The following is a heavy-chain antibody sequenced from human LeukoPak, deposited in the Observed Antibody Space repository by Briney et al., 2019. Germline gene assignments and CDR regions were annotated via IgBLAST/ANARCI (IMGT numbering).Heavy chain of an antibody. CDR2: ISGSGGST. V-gene: IGHV3-23*01. CDR1: GFTFSSYA. D-gene: IGHD3-9*01. Sequence: GGSLRLSCAASGFTFSSYAMSWVRQAPGKGLEWVSAISGSGGSTYYADSVKGRFTISRDNSKNTLYLQMNSLRAEDTAVYYCAKGNYDILTGRYYYYGMDVWGQGTTVTVSS. J-gene: IGHJ6*02. CDR3: AKGNYDILTGRYYYYGMDV.